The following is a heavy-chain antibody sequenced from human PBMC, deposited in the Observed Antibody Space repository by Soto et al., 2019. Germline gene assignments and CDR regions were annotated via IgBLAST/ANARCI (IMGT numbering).Heavy chain of an antibody. Sequence: EVKLVESGGGLVQPGGSLRLSCAASGFTFSNYWMYWVRQAPGQGLVWVSRINSDGSVSRYADSVKGRLTISRDNVKNTLHLQMNSLRVEDTAVYYCARGDCVGGSCYSLAGSFYYYMDVWGKGTTVTVFS. CDR2: INSDGSVS. D-gene: IGHD2-15*01. V-gene: IGHV3-74*01. CDR3: ARGDCVGGSCYSLAGSFYYYMDV. J-gene: IGHJ6*03. CDR1: GFTFSNYW.